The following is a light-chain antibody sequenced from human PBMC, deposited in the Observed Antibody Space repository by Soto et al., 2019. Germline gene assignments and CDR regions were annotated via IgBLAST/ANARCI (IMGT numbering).Light chain of an antibody. CDR2: EVT. CDR1: SRDVGFYDY. V-gene: IGLV2-8*01. CDR3: SSYAGSNMVV. J-gene: IGLJ2*01. Sequence: QSALTQPPSASGSPGQSVTISCTGTSRDVGFYDYVSWYQQHPGKAPKLMISEVTKRPSGVPDRFSRSKSGNTASLTVSGLQAEDEADYYCSSYAGSNMVVFGGGTKLTVL.